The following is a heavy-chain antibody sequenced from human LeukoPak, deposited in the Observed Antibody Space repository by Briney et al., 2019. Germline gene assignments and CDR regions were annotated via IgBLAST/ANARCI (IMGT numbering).Heavy chain of an antibody. D-gene: IGHD2-2*01. CDR2: IRKKANSYTT. CDR3: ARVCTSTACVDY. V-gene: IGHV3-72*01. Sequence: PGGSLRLSCAASGLTISDHYMDWVRQAPGKGLEWVGRIRKKANSYTTEYAASVKGRFTISRDDSKKTLFLQMNSLKTEDTAVYYCARVCTSTACVDYWGQGTLATVSS. CDR1: GLTISDHY. J-gene: IGHJ4*02.